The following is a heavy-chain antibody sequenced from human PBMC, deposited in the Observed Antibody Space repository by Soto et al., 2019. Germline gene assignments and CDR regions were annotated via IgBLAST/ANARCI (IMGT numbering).Heavy chain of an antibody. CDR2: INAGNGNI. CDR3: ARDGAVAGDSNFDY. J-gene: IGHJ4*02. Sequence: ASVKVSCKASGYTFTSYDINWVRQAPGQGLEWMGWINAGNGNIKHSQKFQHRVTITRDTSASTAYMELSSLRLEDTAVYYCARDGAVAGDSNFDYWGQGTLVTVSS. CDR1: GYTFTSYD. D-gene: IGHD6-19*01. V-gene: IGHV1-3*01.